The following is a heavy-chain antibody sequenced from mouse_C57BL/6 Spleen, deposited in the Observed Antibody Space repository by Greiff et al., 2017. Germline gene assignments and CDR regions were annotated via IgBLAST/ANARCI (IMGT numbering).Heavy chain of an antibody. V-gene: IGHV1-64*01. CDR1: GYTFTSYW. D-gene: IGHD4-1*01. J-gene: IGHJ4*01. CDR3: ARVGTYAMDY. CDR2: IHPNSGST. Sequence: QVHVKQPGAELVKPGASVKLSCKASGYTFTSYWMHWVKQRPGQGLEWIGMIHPNSGSTNYNEKFKSKATLTVDKSSSTAYMQLSSLTSEDSAVYYCARVGTYAMDYWGQGTSVTVSS.